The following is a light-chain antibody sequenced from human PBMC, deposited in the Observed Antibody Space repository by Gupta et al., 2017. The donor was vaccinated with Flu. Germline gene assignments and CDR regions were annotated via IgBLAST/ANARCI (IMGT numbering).Light chain of an antibody. CDR3: CSYAGSSTWV. V-gene: IGLV2-23*01. Sequence: SALTQPASVSGSPVPSITISCTGTSSDVGSYNLVSWYQQHPGKAPKLMIYEGSKRPSGVSHRFSGSKSGNTASLTISGRQAEDEADYYCCSYAGSSTWVFGGGTKLTVL. J-gene: IGLJ3*02. CDR1: SSDVGSYNL. CDR2: EGS.